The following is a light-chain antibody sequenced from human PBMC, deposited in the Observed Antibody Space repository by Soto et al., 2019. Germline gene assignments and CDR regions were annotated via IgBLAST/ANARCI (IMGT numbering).Light chain of an antibody. Sequence: EIVMTQSPVTLSVSPGERATLSCRASQSVSNNLAWYQQKPGQAPRLLIYGASTRATGIPARFSGSGSGTEFTLTISSLPSDDFAVYYCQHYNIWPPWTFGQGTKEEIK. CDR3: QHYNIWPPWT. CDR2: GAS. V-gene: IGKV3-15*01. CDR1: QSVSNN. J-gene: IGKJ1*01.